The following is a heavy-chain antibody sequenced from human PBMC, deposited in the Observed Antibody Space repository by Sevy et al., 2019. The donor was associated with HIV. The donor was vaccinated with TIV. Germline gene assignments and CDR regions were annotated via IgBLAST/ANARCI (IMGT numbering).Heavy chain of an antibody. D-gene: IGHD3-10*01. J-gene: IGHJ6*02. CDR2: IRQDGSEK. V-gene: IGHV3-7*01. CDR1: GFTFRNFW. Sequence: GGSLRLSCAVSGFTFRNFWMSWVRQAPGKGLEWVANIRQDGSEKYYVDSVRGRITSSRDNAKNSLFLQLNRLRADDTAIYYCAKSYFGSGTSYGMDLWGRGTTVTVSS. CDR3: AKSYFGSGTSYGMDL.